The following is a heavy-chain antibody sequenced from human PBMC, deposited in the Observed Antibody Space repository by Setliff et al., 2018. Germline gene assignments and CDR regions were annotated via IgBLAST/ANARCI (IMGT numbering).Heavy chain of an antibody. D-gene: IGHD3-22*01. CDR3: ASGVEGSMIVVVIRPHPDFDY. CDR2: IYYSGST. CDR1: GGSISSGGYY. J-gene: IGHJ4*02. Sequence: SSETLSLTCTVSGGSISSGGYYWSWIRQHPGKGLEWIGYIYYSGSTYYNPSLKSRVTISVDTSKNQFSLKLSSVTAADTAVYYCASGVEGSMIVVVIRPHPDFDYWGQGTLVTVSS. V-gene: IGHV4-39*01.